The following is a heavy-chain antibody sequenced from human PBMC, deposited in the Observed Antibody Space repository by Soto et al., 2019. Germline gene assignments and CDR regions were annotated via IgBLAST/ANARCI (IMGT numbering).Heavy chain of an antibody. CDR3: ARGAGGWNDVYYYYYMDV. D-gene: IGHD1-1*01. CDR1: GYTFTSYD. J-gene: IGHJ6*03. CDR2: MNPNSGNT. Sequence: ASVKVSCKASGYTFTSYDINWVRQATGQGLEWMGWMNPNSGNTGYAQKFQGRVTMTRNTSISTAYMELSSLRSEDTAVYYCARGAGGWNDVYYYYYMDVWGKGTTVTVSS. V-gene: IGHV1-8*02.